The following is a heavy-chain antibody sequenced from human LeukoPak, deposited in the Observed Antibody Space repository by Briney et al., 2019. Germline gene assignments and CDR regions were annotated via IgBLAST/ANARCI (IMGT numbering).Heavy chain of an antibody. V-gene: IGHV4-4*08. CDR1: GASTSSRY. D-gene: IGHD6-19*01. Sequence: SETLSLTCSASGASTSSRYWSWIRQFPGGTLEWIGHIYSAKNTKYNPSLTSRVTISVDTSRNQFSLSLTSLTAADTAIYYCAQTTGWPGFDFWGPGALVTVSS. CDR2: IYSAKNT. CDR3: AQTTGWPGFDF. J-gene: IGHJ4*02.